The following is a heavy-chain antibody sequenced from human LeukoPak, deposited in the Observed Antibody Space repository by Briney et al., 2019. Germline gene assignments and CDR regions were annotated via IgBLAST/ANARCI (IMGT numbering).Heavy chain of an antibody. CDR3: AKGGGYEAQYYYYYLDV. Sequence: GGSLRLSCAASGFKFSDYTMNWVRQAPGKGLEWVSSISYTSNYIYYADSVKGRFTISRDNSKNTLYLQMKSLRAEDTAVYYCAKGGGYEAQYYYYYLDVWGKGTTVTISS. D-gene: IGHD5-12*01. CDR2: ISYTSNYI. CDR1: GFKFSDYT. V-gene: IGHV3-21*01. J-gene: IGHJ6*03.